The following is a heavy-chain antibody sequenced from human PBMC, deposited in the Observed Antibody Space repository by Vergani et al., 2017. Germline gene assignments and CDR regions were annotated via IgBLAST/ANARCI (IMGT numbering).Heavy chain of an antibody. CDR1: GYTFTGYY. CDR2: INPNSGGT. CDR3: AKWGDEVTGYYNPDY. V-gene: IGHV1-2*02. Sequence: QVQLVQSGAEVKKPGASVKVSCKASGYTFTGYYMHWVRQAPGQGLEWMGWINPNSGGTNYAQKLQGRVTMTTDTSTSTAYMELRSLRSDDTAVYYCAKWGDEVTGYYNPDYWGQGTLVTVSS. J-gene: IGHJ4*02. D-gene: IGHD3-9*01.